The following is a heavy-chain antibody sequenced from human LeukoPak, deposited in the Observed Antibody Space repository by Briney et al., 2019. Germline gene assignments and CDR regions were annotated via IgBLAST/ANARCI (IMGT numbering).Heavy chain of an antibody. Sequence: SETLSLTCAVYGGSFSGYYWSRIRQPPGKGLEWIGEINHSGSTNYNPSLKSRVTISVDTSKNQFSLKLSSVTAADTAVYYCARGHYDIMTGYYTWYFDYWGQGTLVTVSS. J-gene: IGHJ4*02. CDR3: ARGHYDIMTGYYTWYFDY. D-gene: IGHD3-9*01. CDR2: INHSGST. V-gene: IGHV4-34*01. CDR1: GGSFSGYY.